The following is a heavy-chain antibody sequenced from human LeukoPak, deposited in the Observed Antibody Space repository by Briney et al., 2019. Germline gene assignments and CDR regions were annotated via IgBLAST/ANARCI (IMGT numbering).Heavy chain of an antibody. CDR3: AKRSYPLH. Sequence: PGGSLRLSCAASGFTFNKYEMNWVRQAPGKGLEWVSYISTSGSTKYYADSVKGRFTISRDNSKNTLYLQMNSLRAEDTAVYYCAKRSYPLHWGQGTLVTVSS. V-gene: IGHV3-23*01. CDR1: GFTFNKYE. J-gene: IGHJ4*02. CDR2: ISTSGSTK.